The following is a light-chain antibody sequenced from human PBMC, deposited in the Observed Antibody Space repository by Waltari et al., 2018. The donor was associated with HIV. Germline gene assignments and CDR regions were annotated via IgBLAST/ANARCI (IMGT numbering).Light chain of an antibody. V-gene: IGLV3-21*04. CDR2: YDT. CDR3: QVWDSTSDHVL. CDR1: NIERKS. J-gene: IGLJ2*01. Sequence: SSLLTQTPSVSVAPGKTARITCGGKNIERKSVHWYQQKPGQAPLLVIYYDTDRPSGIPERFSGSNSGNTATLTISRVGDGDEADYYCQVWDSTSDHVLFGEGTRLTVL.